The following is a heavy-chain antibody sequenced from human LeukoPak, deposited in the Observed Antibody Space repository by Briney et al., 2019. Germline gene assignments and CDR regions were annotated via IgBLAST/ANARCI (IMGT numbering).Heavy chain of an antibody. CDR2: INTDGSST. J-gene: IGHJ4*02. V-gene: IGHV3-74*01. CDR3: ARAHNWKYGSFDF. D-gene: IGHD1-7*01. Sequence: GGSLRLSCAASGITFSSYSMNWVRQAPGKGLLWVSRINTDGSSTTYADSVKGRFTISRDNAKNSLYLQMNSLRAEDTAVYYCARAHNWKYGSFDFWGQGTLVTVSS. CDR1: GITFSSYS.